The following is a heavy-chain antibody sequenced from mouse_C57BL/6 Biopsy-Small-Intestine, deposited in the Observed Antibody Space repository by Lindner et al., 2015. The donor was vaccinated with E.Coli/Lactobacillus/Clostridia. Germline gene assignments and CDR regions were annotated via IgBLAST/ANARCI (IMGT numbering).Heavy chain of an antibody. CDR3: ARGLITTVVATDY. D-gene: IGHD1-1*01. Sequence: VQLQESGAELARPGASVKLSCKASGYTFTSYGISWVKQGTGQGLEWIGEIYPRSGNTYYNEKFKGKATLTADKSSSTAYMELRSLTSEDSAVYFCARGLITTVVATDYWGQGTTLTVSS. J-gene: IGHJ2*01. V-gene: IGHV1-81*01. CDR2: IYPRSGNT. CDR1: GYTFTSYG.